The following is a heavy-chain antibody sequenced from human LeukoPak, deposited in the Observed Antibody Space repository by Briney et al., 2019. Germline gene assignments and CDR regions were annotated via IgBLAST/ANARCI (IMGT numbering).Heavy chain of an antibody. CDR1: GYSISDGYY. Sequence: SETLSLTCTVSGYSISDGYYWGWIRQPPGKGLEWIGSIYHSGSTHYNPSLKSRVTISVDTSKNQFSLELNSVTAADTAVYYCARGRVVMTADVDYWGQGTLVIVSS. D-gene: IGHD2-21*02. V-gene: IGHV4-38-2*02. CDR3: ARGRVVMTADVDY. J-gene: IGHJ4*02. CDR2: IYHSGST.